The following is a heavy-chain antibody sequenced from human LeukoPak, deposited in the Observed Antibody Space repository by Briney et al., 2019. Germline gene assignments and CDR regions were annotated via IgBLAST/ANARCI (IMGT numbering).Heavy chain of an antibody. CDR1: GVTFSNYA. J-gene: IGHJ6*02. Sequence: GGSVRLSCAASGVTFSNYAMHWVRQAPGKGLEWVAVISYDGSNKHYADSVKGRFTISRDNSKNTLYLQMTSLRAEDTAVYYCARDNMAAAGNSYYYGLDVWGQGTTVTVSS. V-gene: IGHV3-30-3*01. D-gene: IGHD6-13*01. CDR3: ARDNMAAAGNSYYYGLDV. CDR2: ISYDGSNK.